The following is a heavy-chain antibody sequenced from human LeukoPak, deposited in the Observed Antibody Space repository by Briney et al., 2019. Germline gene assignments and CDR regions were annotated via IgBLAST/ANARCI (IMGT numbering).Heavy chain of an antibody. V-gene: IGHV3-33*06. CDR2: IWYDGSNK. CDR3: AKDRESSSWFDY. CDR1: GFTFSSYG. Sequence: RPGRSLRLSCAASGFTFSSYGMHWVRQAPGKGLEWVAVIWYDGSNKYYADSVKGRFTISRDNSKATLFLQMNSLRVEDTAVYYCAKDRESSSWFDYWGQGTLVTVSS. D-gene: IGHD6-13*01. J-gene: IGHJ4*02.